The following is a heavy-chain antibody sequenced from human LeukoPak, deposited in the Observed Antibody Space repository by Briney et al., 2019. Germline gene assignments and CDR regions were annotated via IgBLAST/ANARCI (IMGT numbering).Heavy chain of an antibody. CDR1: GGTFSSYA. J-gene: IGHJ3*02. Sequence: SVKVSCKASGGTFSSYAISWVRQAPGQGLEWMGRIIPIFGTANYAQKFQGRVTITTDESTSTAYMELSSLRSEDTAVYYCARVSDYSSTIGAFDIWGQGTMVTVSS. CDR3: ARVSDYSSTIGAFDI. V-gene: IGHV1-69*05. CDR2: IIPIFGTA. D-gene: IGHD2-2*01.